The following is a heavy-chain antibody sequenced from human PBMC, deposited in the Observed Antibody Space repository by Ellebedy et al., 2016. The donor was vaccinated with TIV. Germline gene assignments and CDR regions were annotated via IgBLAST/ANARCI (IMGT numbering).Heavy chain of an antibody. D-gene: IGHD3-16*02. V-gene: IGHV3-23*01. J-gene: IGHJ4*02. CDR2: ISGSGGST. Sequence: GGSLRLSCAASGFTFSSYAMSWVRQAPGKGLGWVSGISGSGGSTYYADSVKGRFTISRDNSKNTLSLQMNSLRAEDTAVYYCAKDGPLRLGELSFSRQLDYWGQGALVTVSS. CDR3: AKDGPLRLGELSFSRQLDY. CDR1: GFTFSSYA.